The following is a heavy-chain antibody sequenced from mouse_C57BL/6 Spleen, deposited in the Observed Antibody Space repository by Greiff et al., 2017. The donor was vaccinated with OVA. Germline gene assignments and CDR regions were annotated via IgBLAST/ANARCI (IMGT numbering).Heavy chain of an antibody. CDR2: ISRGSSTI. V-gene: IGHV5-17*01. Sequence: EVQVVESGGGLVKPGGSLKLSCAASGFTFSDYGMHWVRQAPEKGLEWVAYISRGSSTIYYADTVKGRFTISKDNAKNTLFLQMTSLRSEDTAMYYCARGLRNYFDYWGQGTTLTVSS. CDR3: ARGLRNYFDY. CDR1: GFTFSDYG. D-gene: IGHD1-1*01. J-gene: IGHJ2*01.